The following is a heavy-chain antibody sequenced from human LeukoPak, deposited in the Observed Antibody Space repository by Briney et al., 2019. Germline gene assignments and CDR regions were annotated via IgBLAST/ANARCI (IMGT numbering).Heavy chain of an antibody. Sequence: SGGSLRLSCAASGFTFSRYELNWVRQAPGKGLEGVSYISSSGSIIYYADSVKGRFTISRDNAKNSLYLQMNSLRAEDTALYYCARDLGMTGGDYVSYFDYWGQGTLVTVSS. D-gene: IGHD4-17*01. V-gene: IGHV3-48*03. CDR3: ARDLGMTGGDYVSYFDY. CDR2: ISSSGSII. J-gene: IGHJ4*02. CDR1: GFTFSRYE.